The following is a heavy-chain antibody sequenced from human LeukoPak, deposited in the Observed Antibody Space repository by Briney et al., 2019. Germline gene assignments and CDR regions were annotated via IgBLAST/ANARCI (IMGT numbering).Heavy chain of an antibody. CDR3: TTENYYGSGSYPNY. D-gene: IGHD3-10*01. J-gene: IGHJ4*02. V-gene: IGHV3-15*01. CDR2: IKSKTDGGTT. Sequence: PGGSLRLSCAASGFTFSNAWMSWVRPAPGKGREWVGRIKSKTDGGTTDYAAPVKGRFTISRDDSKNTLYLQMNSLKTEDTAVYYCTTENYYGSGSYPNYWGQGTLVTVSS. CDR1: GFTFSNAW.